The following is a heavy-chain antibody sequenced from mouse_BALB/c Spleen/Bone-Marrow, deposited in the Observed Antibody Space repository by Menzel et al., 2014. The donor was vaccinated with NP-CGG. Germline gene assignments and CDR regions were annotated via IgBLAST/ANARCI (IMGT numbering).Heavy chain of an antibody. J-gene: IGHJ3*01. CDR3: ARSGGGYDGFAY. CDR1: GYTFTSYW. D-gene: IGHD2-2*01. Sequence: VKLVESGAELAKPGASVKMSCKASGYTFTSYWMHWVKQRPGQGLEWIGYINPSTGYTEYNQKFKDKATLTADKSSSTAYLQLSSLTSEDSAVYYCARSGGGYDGFAYWGQGTLVTVSA. V-gene: IGHV1-7*01. CDR2: INPSTGYT.